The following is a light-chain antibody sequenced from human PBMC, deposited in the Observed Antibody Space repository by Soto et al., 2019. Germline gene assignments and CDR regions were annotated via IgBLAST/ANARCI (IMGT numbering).Light chain of an antibody. CDR1: SSDVGGYNY. V-gene: IGLV2-14*01. Sequence: QSVLTQPASVSGSPGQSITISCTGTSSDVGGYNYVSWYQQHPGKAPKLMIYEVSNRPSGVSNRFSGSKSGITASLTISGLQAEDEADYYCSSYTSSSTVFGGGTKVTVL. J-gene: IGLJ2*01. CDR2: EVS. CDR3: SSYTSSSTV.